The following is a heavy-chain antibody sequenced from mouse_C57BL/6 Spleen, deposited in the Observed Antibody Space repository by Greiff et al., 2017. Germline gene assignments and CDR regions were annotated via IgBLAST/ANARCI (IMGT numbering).Heavy chain of an antibody. V-gene: IGHV1-64*01. J-gene: IGHJ4*01. CDR2: IHPNSGST. CDR1: GYTFTSYW. D-gene: IGHD2-5*01. Sequence: QVQLQQPGAELVKPGASVKLSCKASGYTFTSYWMHWVKQRPGQGLEWIGMIHPNSGSTNYNEKFKSKATLTVDKSSSTAYMQLSSLTSEDSAVYYCARAGAYYSNYEGYAMDYWGQGTSVTVSS. CDR3: ARAGAYYSNYEGYAMDY.